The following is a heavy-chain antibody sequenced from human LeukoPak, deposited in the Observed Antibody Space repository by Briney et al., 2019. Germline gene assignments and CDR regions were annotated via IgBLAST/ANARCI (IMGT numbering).Heavy chain of an antibody. J-gene: IGHJ6*02. CDR1: GFTFSSYA. CDR2: ISYDGSSD. V-gene: IGHV3-30*18. Sequence: PGGSLRLSCAASGFTFSSYAMSWVRQAPGKGLDGVAAISYDGSSDYPADSVKGRFTISRDNSKNALYLQMDGLRPDDTAVYFCAKDHLEGTKWDYYYYGMDVWGQGTTVTVSS. D-gene: IGHD1-7*01. CDR3: AKDHLEGTKWDYYYYGMDV.